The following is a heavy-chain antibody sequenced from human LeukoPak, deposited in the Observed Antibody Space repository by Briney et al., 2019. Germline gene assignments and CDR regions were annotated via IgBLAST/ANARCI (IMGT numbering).Heavy chain of an antibody. CDR1: GFTFNSYA. V-gene: IGHV3-30*04. D-gene: IGHD3-3*01. CDR2: ISYDGSNN. J-gene: IGHJ1*01. CDR3: ARGEDGFWSGYVEH. Sequence: GGSLRLSCAASGFTFNSYALHWVRQAPGKGLEWVAVISYDGSNNYYGESVKGRFTISRDNSKNMVYLQMDSLRPEDTAVYYCARGEDGFWSGYVEHWGQGTLVTVSS.